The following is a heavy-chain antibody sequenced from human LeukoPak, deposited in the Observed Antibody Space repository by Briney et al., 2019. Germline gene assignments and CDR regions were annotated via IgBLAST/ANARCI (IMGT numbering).Heavy chain of an antibody. J-gene: IGHJ4*02. CDR1: GFTFSSLW. V-gene: IGHV3-7*01. CDR2: IKHDGSEK. D-gene: IGHD3-3*01. Sequence: QTGGSLRLSCAASGFTFSSLWMSWVRQTPGKGLEWVAMIKHDGSEKYSVDSLKGRFTISRDNAKNLLYLRMNSLRVEDTAVYHCARETRLLSYWGQGTLVTVSS. CDR3: ARETRLLSY.